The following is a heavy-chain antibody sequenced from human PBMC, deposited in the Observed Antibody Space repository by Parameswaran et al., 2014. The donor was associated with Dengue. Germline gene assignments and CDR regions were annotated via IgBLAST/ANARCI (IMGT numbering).Heavy chain of an antibody. CDR3: ARGRASYYWGNYRPAEDKNAFAM. D-gene: IGHD3-16*02. CDR2: TYYSGAT. V-gene: IGHV4-39*01. J-gene: IGHJ3*02. Sequence: WIRQPPGKGLEWIGSTYYSGATYYNPSLKSRATISVDTSRNQFSLKLNSVTAADTAVYFCARGRASYYWGNYRPAEDKNAFAMWGQGTVVTVSS.